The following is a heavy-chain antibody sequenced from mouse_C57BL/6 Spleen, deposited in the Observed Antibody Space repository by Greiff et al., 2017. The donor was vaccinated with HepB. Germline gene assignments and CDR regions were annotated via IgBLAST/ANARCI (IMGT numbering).Heavy chain of an antibody. CDR2: INPGSGGT. J-gene: IGHJ4*01. V-gene: IGHV1-54*01. D-gene: IGHD3-2*02. Sequence: VQLQQSGAELVRPGTSVKVSCKASGYAFTNYLIEWVKQRPGQGLEWIGVINPGSGGTNYNEKFKGKATLTADKSSSTAYMQLSSLTSADSAVYFCARRTAQATGAMDYWGQGTSVTVSS. CDR3: ARRTAQATGAMDY. CDR1: GYAFTNYL.